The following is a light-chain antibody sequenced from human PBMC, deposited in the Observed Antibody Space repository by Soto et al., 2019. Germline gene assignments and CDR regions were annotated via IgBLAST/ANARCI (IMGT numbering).Light chain of an antibody. Sequence: EIVLTQSPGTLSLSPGERATLSCRASQSVSSSYLAWYRQKPGQAPRLFVYGASSRATGIPDRFSGSGSGTDFTLTISRLEPEDVAVYYCQQYSSSPRTFGQGTTVEIK. J-gene: IGKJ1*01. CDR3: QQYSSSPRT. CDR2: GAS. CDR1: QSVSSSY. V-gene: IGKV3-20*01.